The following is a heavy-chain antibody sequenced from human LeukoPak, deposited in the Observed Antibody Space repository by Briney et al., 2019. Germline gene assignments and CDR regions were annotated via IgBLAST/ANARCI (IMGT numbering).Heavy chain of an antibody. Sequence: GGSLRLSCVASGMNFEKYAMHWVRKRPGQGLEWVAVISADGRADHADSVKGRFTVSRDNSKESLFLDMSSLRDEESALYYCATWAFYHGLDVWGQGTTVIVSS. J-gene: IGHJ6*02. CDR1: GMNFEKYA. D-gene: IGHD1-26*01. CDR3: ATWAFYHGLDV. V-gene: IGHV3-43*02. CDR2: ISADGRA.